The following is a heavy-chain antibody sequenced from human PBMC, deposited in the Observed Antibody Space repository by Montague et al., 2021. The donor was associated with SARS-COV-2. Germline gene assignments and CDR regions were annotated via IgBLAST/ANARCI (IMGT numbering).Heavy chain of an antibody. J-gene: IGHJ3*02. D-gene: IGHD3-10*01. Sequence: SETLSPTCAVYGGSFSGYYWSWIRQPAGKGLEWIGEINHSGSTNXNPSFKSRVTISVDTSKNQFSLKLSSVTAADTAVYYCAIPMVRGFSRAFDIWGQGTMVTVSS. CDR1: GGSFSGYY. CDR2: INHSGST. V-gene: IGHV4-34*01. CDR3: AIPMVRGFSRAFDI.